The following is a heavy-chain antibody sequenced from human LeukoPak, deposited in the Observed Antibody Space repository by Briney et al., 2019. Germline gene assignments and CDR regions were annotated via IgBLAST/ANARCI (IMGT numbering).Heavy chain of an antibody. Sequence: ASVKVSCKASGYTFTSYGISWVRQAPGQGLEWMGWISAYNGNTNYAQKLQGRVTMTTDTSTSTAYMELRSLRSDDTAVYYCARVDCSSTSRYYYYYYGMDVWGQGTTVTVSS. D-gene: IGHD2-2*01. CDR3: ARVDCSSTSRYYYYYYGMDV. CDR1: GYTFTSYG. V-gene: IGHV1-18*01. CDR2: ISAYNGNT. J-gene: IGHJ6*02.